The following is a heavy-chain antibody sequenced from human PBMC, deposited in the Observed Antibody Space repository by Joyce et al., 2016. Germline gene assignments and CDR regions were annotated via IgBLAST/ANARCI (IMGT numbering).Heavy chain of an antibody. CDR1: GGPFRGFF. D-gene: IGHD6-19*01. J-gene: IGHJ4*02. CDR2: ITTSEAT. Sequence: QVQLRQWGAGLLKPSETLSLTCAVSGGPFRGFFWTWVRQPTGKALEWIGDITTSEATNYNPSLRSRVAISVETSNSQFSLTLTSLSAADMAVYYSARTQRLAPLVYWGQRTLVTVSP. V-gene: IGHV4-34*02. CDR3: ARTQRLAPLVY.